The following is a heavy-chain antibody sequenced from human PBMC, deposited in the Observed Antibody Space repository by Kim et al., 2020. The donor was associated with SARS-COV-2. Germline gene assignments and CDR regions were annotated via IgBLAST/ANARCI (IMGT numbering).Heavy chain of an antibody. J-gene: IGHJ3*02. Sequence: SFQGQVTISADKSISTAYLQWSSLKASDTAMYYCARLKGRYNWNLNAFDIWGQGTMVTVSS. D-gene: IGHD1-7*01. CDR3: ARLKGRYNWNLNAFDI. V-gene: IGHV5-51*01.